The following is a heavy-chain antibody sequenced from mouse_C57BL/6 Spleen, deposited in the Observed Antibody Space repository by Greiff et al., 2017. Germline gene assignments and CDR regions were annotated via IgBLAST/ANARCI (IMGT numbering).Heavy chain of an antibody. Sequence: GGGLVQPKGSLKLSCAASGFTFNTYAMHWVRQAPGKGLEWVARIRSKSSNYATYYADSVKDRFTISRDDSQSMLYLQMNNLKTEDTVMYYCGRGGYGSSYEGYFDYWGQGTTLTVSS. J-gene: IGHJ2*01. CDR2: IRSKSSNYAT. CDR1: GFTFNTYA. D-gene: IGHD1-1*01. V-gene: IGHV10-3*01. CDR3: GRGGYGSSYEGYFDY.